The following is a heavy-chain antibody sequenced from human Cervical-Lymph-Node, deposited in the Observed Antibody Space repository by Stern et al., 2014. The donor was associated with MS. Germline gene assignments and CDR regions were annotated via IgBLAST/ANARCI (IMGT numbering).Heavy chain of an antibody. CDR2: ISYDGDNK. J-gene: IGHJ6*02. CDR1: GFSFSTYP. Sequence: VQLVESGGGVVQPGRSLRLSCAASGFSFSTYPMHWVRQAPGKGLDGVAFISYDGDNKSYAESVKGRFTISRDNYKNMLYLQINSLRGDDTAVYYCARANNYYGMDVWGQGTTVTV. D-gene: IGHD2/OR15-2a*01. CDR3: ARANNYYGMDV. V-gene: IGHV3-30*04.